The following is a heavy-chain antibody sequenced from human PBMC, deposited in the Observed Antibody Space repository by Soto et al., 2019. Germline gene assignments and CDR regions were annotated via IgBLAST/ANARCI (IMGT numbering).Heavy chain of an antibody. V-gene: IGHV1-69*06. CDR2: IIPIFGTA. J-gene: IGHJ6*02. Sequence: QVQLVQSGAEVKKPGSSVKVSCKASGGTFSSYAISWVRQAPGQGLEWMGGIIPIFGTANYAQKFQGRVTITADKSTSTAYIELSILRSEDTAVYYCARPRSALTQYYYYGMDVWGQGTTVTVSS. CDR1: GGTFSSYA. CDR3: ARPRSALTQYYYYGMDV.